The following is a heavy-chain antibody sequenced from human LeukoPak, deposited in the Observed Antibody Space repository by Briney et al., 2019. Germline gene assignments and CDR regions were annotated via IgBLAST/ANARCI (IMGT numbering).Heavy chain of an antibody. CDR1: GGSISSSNW. CDR2: IYHSGST. V-gene: IGHV4-4*02. Sequence: PSETLSLTCAVSGGSISSSNWWSWVRQPPGKGLEWIGEIYHSGSTNYNPSLKSRVTISVDKSKNQFSLKLSSVTAADTAVYYCARSQAYGSGGNWFDPWGQGTLVTVSS. CDR3: ARSQAYGSGGNWFDP. D-gene: IGHD3-10*01. J-gene: IGHJ5*02.